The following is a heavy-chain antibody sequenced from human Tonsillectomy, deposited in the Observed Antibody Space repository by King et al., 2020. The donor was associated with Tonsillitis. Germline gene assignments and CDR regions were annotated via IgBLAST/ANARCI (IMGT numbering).Heavy chain of an antibody. J-gene: IGHJ5*02. V-gene: IGHV4-39*01. CDR3: AIHSRIAARPGNWFEP. CDR2: IYYSGST. CDR1: GGSISSRRYY. Sequence: QLQESGPGLVKPSETLSLTCTVSGGSISSRRYYWGWIRQPPGKGLEWIGSIYYSGSTYYNPCHKSRVNISVDTSKNQFSLKMRSVTAADSAVFYCAIHSRIAARPGNWFEPWGQGTLVTVSS. D-gene: IGHD6-6*01.